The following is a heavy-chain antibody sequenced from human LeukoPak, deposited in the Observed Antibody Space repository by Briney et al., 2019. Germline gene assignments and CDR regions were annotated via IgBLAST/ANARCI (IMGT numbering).Heavy chain of an antibody. J-gene: IGHJ4*02. CDR1: GDSVSSNTAA. CDR3: VRGGGNFDY. D-gene: IGHD3-16*01. V-gene: IGHV6-1*01. CDR2: TFFRSKWYF. Sequence: SQTLSLTFAISGDSVSSNTAAWNWIRQSPSRGLEFLGGTFFRSKWYFQYAAYMRGRITINPDTSKNQVSLQLNSVTPEDTAVYYCVRGGGNFDYWGQGTLVTVSS.